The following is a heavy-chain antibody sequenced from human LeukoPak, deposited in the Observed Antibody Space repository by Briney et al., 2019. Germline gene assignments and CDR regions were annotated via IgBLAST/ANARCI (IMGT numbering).Heavy chain of an antibody. CDR1: GGSISNSY. Sequence: NPSETLSLTCTVSGGSISNSYWSWIWQPPGKGLEWIGYIYYSGDTNYNPSLTSRVTISLEKSKNQFSLKLSSVTAADTAVYYCARRRGDFWSDYYAFDYWGQGTLVTISS. V-gene: IGHV4-59*08. D-gene: IGHD3-3*01. CDR3: ARRRGDFWSDYYAFDY. J-gene: IGHJ4*02. CDR2: IYYSGDT.